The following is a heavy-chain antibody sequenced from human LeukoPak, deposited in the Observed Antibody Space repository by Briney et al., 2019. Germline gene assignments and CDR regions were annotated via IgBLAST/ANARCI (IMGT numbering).Heavy chain of an antibody. D-gene: IGHD3-10*01. CDR2: INHSGST. J-gene: IGHJ4*02. V-gene: IGHV4-34*01. Sequence: SETLSLTCAVYGGSFSGYYWSWIRQPPGNGLEGIGEINHSGSTNYNPSLKSRVTISVDTSKNQLSLKLSSVTAADTAVYYCARGQWFGESPPFDYWGQGTLVTVSS. CDR3: ARGQWFGESPPFDY. CDR1: GGSFSGYY.